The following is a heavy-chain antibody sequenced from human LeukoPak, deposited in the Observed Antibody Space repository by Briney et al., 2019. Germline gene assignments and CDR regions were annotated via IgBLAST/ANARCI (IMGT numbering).Heavy chain of an antibody. CDR1: GFTFSSYT. CDR2: ISYDGSNK. D-gene: IGHD4-4*01. V-gene: IGHV3-30-3*01. J-gene: IGHJ4*02. Sequence: PGGSLRLSCAASGFTFSSYTMHWVRQAPGKGLEWVAVISYDGSNKYYAHSVKGRITISRDSSRNTLYLQMNSLRDEDTAVYYCARSGVTTVIPWYFDYWGQGTLVTVSS. CDR3: ARSGVTTVIPWYFDY.